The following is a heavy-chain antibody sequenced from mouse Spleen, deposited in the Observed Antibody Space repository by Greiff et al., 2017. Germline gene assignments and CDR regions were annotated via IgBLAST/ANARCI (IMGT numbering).Heavy chain of an antibody. CDR2: ILPGSGSI. CDR1: GYTFSSYW. Sequence: VKLVESGAELMKPGASVKISCKATGYTFSSYWIEWVKQRPGHGLEWIGEILPGSGSINYNENFKGKATFTAEISSNTAYMQLSSLTSEDSAVYYCARGYDSGSFAYWGQGTLVTVSA. J-gene: IGHJ3*01. CDR3: ARGYDSGSFAY. V-gene: IGHV1-9*01. D-gene: IGHD2-4*01.